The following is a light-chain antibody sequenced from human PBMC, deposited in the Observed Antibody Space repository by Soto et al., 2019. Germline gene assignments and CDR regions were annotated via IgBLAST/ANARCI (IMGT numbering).Light chain of an antibody. J-gene: IGKJ1*01. CDR3: QQNYSTPRT. Sequence: DIQMTQSPSSLSASVGDRVTITCRASQTINTYLNWYQQKPGKAPNFLIYAASTLQSGVPSRFNGSGSGTDFTLTISCLQPEDFVTYYCQQNYSTPRTFDQGTKVEIK. V-gene: IGKV1-39*01. CDR2: AAS. CDR1: QTINTY.